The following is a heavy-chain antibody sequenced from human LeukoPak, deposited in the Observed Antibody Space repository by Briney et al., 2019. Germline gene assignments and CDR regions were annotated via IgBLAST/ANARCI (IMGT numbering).Heavy chain of an antibody. CDR2: VSDKGDAT. CDR1: GFTFSNYA. Sequence: GGSLRLSCAASGFTFSNYAMSWVRRAPGRGLEWFSTVSDKGDATAHADSVKGRFTISRDNAKNTLSLLMNILRAEDTAVYYCARVGPLATRSAGHYYFDLWGRGTLVTVSS. J-gene: IGHJ2*01. D-gene: IGHD3-10*01. V-gene: IGHV3-23*01. CDR3: ARVGPLATRSAGHYYFDL.